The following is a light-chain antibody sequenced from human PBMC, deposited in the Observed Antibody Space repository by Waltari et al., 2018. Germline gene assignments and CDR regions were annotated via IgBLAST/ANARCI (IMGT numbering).Light chain of an antibody. V-gene: IGKV3-15*01. CDR1: QSVGSE. J-gene: IGKJ4*01. CDR3: QQYDDWPLT. CDR2: GAS. Sequence: ETVLTQSPATLSVSPGERATLSCRASQSVGSELAWYQHKFCQAPRLLIYGASTRAPGVPTRFSGSGSGTEFTLTISSLQSEDFALYYCQQYDDWPLTVGGGTKVAIK.